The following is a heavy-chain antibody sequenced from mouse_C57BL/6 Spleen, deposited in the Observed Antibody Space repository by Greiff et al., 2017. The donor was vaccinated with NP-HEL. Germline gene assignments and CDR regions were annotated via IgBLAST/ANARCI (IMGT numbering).Heavy chain of an antibody. Sequence: VQLQQPGAELVRPGTSVKLSCKASGYTFTSYWMHWVKQRPGQGLEWIGVIDPSDSYTNYNQKFKGKATMTVDTSASTAYMQLSSLTSEDSAVYYCARSGLYWYFDVWGTGTTVTVSS. CDR3: ARSGLYWYFDV. D-gene: IGHD3-1*01. CDR2: IDPSDSYT. J-gene: IGHJ1*03. V-gene: IGHV1-59*01. CDR1: GYTFTSYW.